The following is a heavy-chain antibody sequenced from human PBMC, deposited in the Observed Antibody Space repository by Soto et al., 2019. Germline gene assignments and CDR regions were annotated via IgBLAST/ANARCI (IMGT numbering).Heavy chain of an antibody. J-gene: IGHJ4*02. CDR1: GFSFPNAW. V-gene: IGHV3-15*06. CDR3: TPGRFGSNEWSFDY. CDR2: ITNKENGEAT. Sequence: EVQLVESGGGLVEPGGSIRLSCAASGFSFPNAWMTWVRQAPGKGLAWVGRITNKENGEATKYAAPVKGRFTISRDDSENILYLQMDSLQTEDTAVYYCTPGRFGSNEWSFDYWGQGTLVIVSS. D-gene: IGHD2-8*01.